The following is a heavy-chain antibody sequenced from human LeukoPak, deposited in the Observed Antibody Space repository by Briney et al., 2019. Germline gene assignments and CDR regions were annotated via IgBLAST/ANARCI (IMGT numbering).Heavy chain of an antibody. CDR3: ARLRKPYYYDSSGYYSLRGPFDY. D-gene: IGHD3-22*01. J-gene: IGHJ4*02. CDR2: INHSGST. CDR1: GGSFSGYY. Sequence: SETLSLTCAVYGGSFSGYYWSWIRQPPGKGREWIGEINHSGSTNYNPSLKSRVTISVDTSKNQFSLKLSSVTAADTAVYYCARLRKPYYYDSSGYYSLRGPFDYWGQGTLVTVSS. V-gene: IGHV4-34*01.